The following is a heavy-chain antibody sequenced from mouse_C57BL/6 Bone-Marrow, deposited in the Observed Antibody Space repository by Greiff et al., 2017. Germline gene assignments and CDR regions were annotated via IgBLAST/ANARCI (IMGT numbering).Heavy chain of an antibody. D-gene: IGHD3-1*01. J-gene: IGHJ2*01. Sequence: EVKLQESGAELVKPGASVKLSCTASGFNIKDYYMHWVKQRTEQGLEWIGRIDPEDGETKYARKFQGKAPIKADTSSNTAYLQLSSLTSEDTAVYYYATAARASADYWGQGTTLTVSS. CDR2: IDPEDGET. CDR1: GFNIKDYY. V-gene: IGHV14-2*01. CDR3: ATAARASADY.